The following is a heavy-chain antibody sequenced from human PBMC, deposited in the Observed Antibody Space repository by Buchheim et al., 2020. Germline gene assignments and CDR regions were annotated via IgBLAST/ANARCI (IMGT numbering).Heavy chain of an antibody. V-gene: IGHV3-7*01. J-gene: IGHJ4*02. CDR3: VGSRYSSAVFDY. CDR1: GFTFSRCW. CDR2: INQDGSEK. D-gene: IGHD6-19*01. Sequence: EVQLVETGGGLVQPGESLRLSCAASGFTFSRCWMYWVRQAPGKGLEWVANINQDGSEKHYVDSVKGRFTISRDNAKNSLDLQMNSMRVDDTDVYYCVGSRYSSAVFDYWGQGAL.